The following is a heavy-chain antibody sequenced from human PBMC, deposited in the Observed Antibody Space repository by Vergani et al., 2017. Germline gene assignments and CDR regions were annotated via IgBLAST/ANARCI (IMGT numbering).Heavy chain of an antibody. J-gene: IGHJ6*02. CDR3: AKASRSVVMWYYGMDV. CDR1: GFTFSSYG. Sequence: QVQLVESGGGVVQPGGSLRLSCAASGFTFSSYGMHWVRQAPGKGLEWAAFIRYDGSNKYYADSVKGRFTISRDNSKNTLYLQMNSLRAEDTAVYYCAKASRSVVMWYYGMDVWGQGTTVTVSS. V-gene: IGHV3-30*02. CDR2: IRYDGSNK. D-gene: IGHD3-22*01.